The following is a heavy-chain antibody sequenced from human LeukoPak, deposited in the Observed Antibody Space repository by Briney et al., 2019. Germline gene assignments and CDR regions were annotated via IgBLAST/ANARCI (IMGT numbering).Heavy chain of an antibody. CDR1: GYTFTGYY. V-gene: IGHV1-2*02. D-gene: IGHD4-11*01. Sequence: ASVKVSCKASGYTFTGYYMHWVRQAPGQGLEWMGWINPNSGGTNYAQKFQGRVTMTRDTSISAAYMELSRLRSDDTAVYYCASQFTVTTYYFDYWGQGTLVTVSS. J-gene: IGHJ4*02. CDR2: INPNSGGT. CDR3: ASQFTVTTYYFDY.